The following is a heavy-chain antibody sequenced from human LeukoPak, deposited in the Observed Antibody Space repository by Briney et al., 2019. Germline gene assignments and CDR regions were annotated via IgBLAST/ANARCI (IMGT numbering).Heavy chain of an antibody. J-gene: IGHJ3*02. Sequence: GGSLRLSCAASGFTVSSNYMNWVRQAPGKGLEWVSVIYSDGSTYYADPVKGRYTISRDNSKNTLYFQMNSLRAEDTAVYYCASAAFYYSSGSYYRYAFDIWGQGTMVTVSS. D-gene: IGHD3-10*01. CDR2: IYSDGST. V-gene: IGHV3-66*01. CDR3: ASAAFYYSSGSYYRYAFDI. CDR1: GFTVSSNY.